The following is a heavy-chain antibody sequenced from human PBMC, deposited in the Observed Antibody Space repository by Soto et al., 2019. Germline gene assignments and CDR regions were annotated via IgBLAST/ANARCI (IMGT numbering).Heavy chain of an antibody. J-gene: IGHJ4*02. D-gene: IGHD5-18*01. CDR2: IFPIFGTA. CDR3: ALPRCVDPAMVQGYYGAV. Sequence: SVKVSFHASGGTFSSYAFSWVRQAPGHGLEWMGGIFPIFGTANYAQNFQGRVTITADESTSTSYMELSSLRSEDAAMYYCALPRCVDPAMVQGYYGAVWGKGNMVT. CDR1: GGTFSSYA. V-gene: IGHV1-69*13.